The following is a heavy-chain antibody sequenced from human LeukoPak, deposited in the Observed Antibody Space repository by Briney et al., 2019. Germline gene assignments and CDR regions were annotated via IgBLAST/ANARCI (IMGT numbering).Heavy chain of an antibody. V-gene: IGHV3-49*04. J-gene: IGHJ6*04. Sequence: GGSLRLSCAASGFTFSDYYMSWVRQAPGKGLEWVSFIRSNAYGATTEYAASVKGRFTISRDDSKSIAYLQVNSLKTEDTAVYYCNRADYYGSGSPISLDVWGKGTTVTVSS. CDR3: NRADYYGSGSPISLDV. D-gene: IGHD3-10*01. CDR2: IRSNAYGATT. CDR1: GFTFSDYY.